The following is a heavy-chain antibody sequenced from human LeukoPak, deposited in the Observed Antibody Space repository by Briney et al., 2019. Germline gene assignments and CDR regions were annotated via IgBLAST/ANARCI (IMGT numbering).Heavy chain of an antibody. CDR2: IYTSGST. V-gene: IGHV4-4*07. Sequence: SETLSLTCTVSGGSISSYYWSWIRQPAGKGLEWVGRIYTSGSTNYNPSLKSRVTMSVDTSKNQFSLKLSSVTAADTAVYYCAREQQLVRGQVFTDYWGQGTLVTVSS. CDR3: AREQQLVRGQVFTDY. J-gene: IGHJ4*02. CDR1: GGSISSYY. D-gene: IGHD6-13*01.